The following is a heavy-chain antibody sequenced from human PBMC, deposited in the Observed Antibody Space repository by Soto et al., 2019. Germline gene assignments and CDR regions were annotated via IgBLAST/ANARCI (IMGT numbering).Heavy chain of an antibody. CDR1: GFTFSSYA. D-gene: IGHD2-8*01. CDR3: AKQGSWDTNAYSDY. J-gene: IGHJ4*02. Sequence: EVQLLDSGGGLVQPGGSLRLSCAASGFTFSSYAMTWVRQAPGKGLEWVSGLSGSGETTYYADSVKGRFTISRDNSKNTLYLQMNSLRVEDTAVYFCAKQGSWDTNAYSDYWGQGTLVTVSS. CDR2: LSGSGETT. V-gene: IGHV3-23*01.